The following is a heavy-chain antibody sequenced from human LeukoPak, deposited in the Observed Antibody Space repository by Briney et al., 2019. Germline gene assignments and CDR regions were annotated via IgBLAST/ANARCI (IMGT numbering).Heavy chain of an antibody. CDR2: ISAYNGNT. D-gene: IGHD3-22*01. CDR1: GYTFTSCG. V-gene: IGHV1-18*01. J-gene: IGHJ5*02. Sequence: ASVKVSCKASGYTFTSCGISWVRQAPGQGLEWMGWISAYNGNTNYAQKLQGRVTMTTDTSTSTAYMELRSLRSDDTAVYYCARPAGSSKWFPTWFDPWGQGTLVTVSS. CDR3: ARPAGSSKWFPTWFDP.